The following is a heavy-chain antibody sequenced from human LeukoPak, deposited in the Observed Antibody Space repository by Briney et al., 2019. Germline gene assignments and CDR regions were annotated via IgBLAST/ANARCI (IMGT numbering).Heavy chain of an antibody. V-gene: IGHV3-23*01. CDR2: ISGSGGST. Sequence: GGSLRLSCAASGFTFSSYAMSWVRQAPGKGLEWVSAISGSGGSTYYADSVKGRFTISRDNSKNTLYLQMNSLRAEDTAVYYCVRGEYYYDSSGRGFDLWGRGTLVTVSS. CDR1: GFTFSSYA. CDR3: VRGEYYYDSSGRGFDL. D-gene: IGHD3-22*01. J-gene: IGHJ2*01.